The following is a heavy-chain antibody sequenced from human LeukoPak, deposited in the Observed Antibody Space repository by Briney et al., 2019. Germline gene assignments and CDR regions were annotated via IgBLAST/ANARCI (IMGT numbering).Heavy chain of an antibody. V-gene: IGHV4-38-2*02. CDR3: ASSSSWDEYFQH. Sequence: SETLSLTCTVSSYSISSGYYWGWIRQPPGKGLEWIGSIHHSGSTNYNPSLKSRVTISVDTSKNQFSLKLSSVTAADTAVYYCASSSSWDEYFQHWGQGTLVTVSS. CDR2: IHHSGST. J-gene: IGHJ1*01. D-gene: IGHD6-13*01. CDR1: SYSISSGYY.